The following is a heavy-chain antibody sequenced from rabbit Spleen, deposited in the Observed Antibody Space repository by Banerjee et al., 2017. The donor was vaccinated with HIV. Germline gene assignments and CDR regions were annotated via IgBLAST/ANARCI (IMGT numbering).Heavy chain of an antibody. V-gene: IGHV1S40*01. CDR3: ARDLDGVIGWNFGW. Sequence: QSLEESGGDLVKPGASLTLTCKASGLDFSGDSYDSYMCWIRQAPGKGLEWIACIDVTKSGSTYYASWAKGRFTISKTSSTTVTLQLTSLTAADTATYFCARDLDGVIGWNFGWWGPGTLVTVS. D-gene: IGHD1-1*01. J-gene: IGHJ4*01. CDR2: IDVTKSGST. CDR1: GLDFSGDSY.